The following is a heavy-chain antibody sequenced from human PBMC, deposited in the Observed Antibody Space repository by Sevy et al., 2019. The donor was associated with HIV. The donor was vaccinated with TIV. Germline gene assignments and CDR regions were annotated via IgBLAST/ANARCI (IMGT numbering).Heavy chain of an antibody. D-gene: IGHD2-21*02. CDR2: VAGHGNYK. Sequence: GGSLRLSCAASGFTFRRYDMHWVRQAPGRGLEWVAVVAGHGNYKSFADFVRGRFTISRDNARNSLHFQMTSLRTEDTAVYYGARLQSCGGDCYYFDSWGQGALVTVSS. V-gene: IGHV3-30-3*01. CDR1: GFTFRRYD. J-gene: IGHJ4*02. CDR3: ARLQSCGGDCYYFDS.